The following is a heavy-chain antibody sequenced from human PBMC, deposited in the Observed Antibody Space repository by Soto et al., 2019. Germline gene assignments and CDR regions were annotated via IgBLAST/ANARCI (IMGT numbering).Heavy chain of an antibody. V-gene: IGHV1-18*01. CDR2: ISAHNGNT. J-gene: IGHJ4*02. CDR1: GYAFTTYG. D-gene: IGHD1-1*01. Sequence: QVHLVQSGAEVKKPGASVKVSCQGSGYAFTTYGITWVRQAPGQGLEWMGWISAHNGNTNYAQKLQGRVTVTRDTSTSTAYMELRRLRYDDTAVYYCARGRYGDYGGQGALVTVSS. CDR3: ARGRYGDY.